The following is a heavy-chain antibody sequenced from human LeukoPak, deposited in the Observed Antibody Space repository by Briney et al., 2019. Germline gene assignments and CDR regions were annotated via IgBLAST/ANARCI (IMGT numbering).Heavy chain of an antibody. CDR2: IIPVFGTS. CDR1: GGTFSSYA. Sequence: SVTVSCKASGGTFSSYAISWVRQAPGQGLEWMGGIIPVFGTSNYAQKFQGRVTITADESTSTAYMELSSLRSEDTAVYYCARDPRYSDFHLGSGAFDLWGQGTMVTVSS. V-gene: IGHV1-69*13. D-gene: IGHD5-12*01. CDR3: ARDPRYSDFHLGSGAFDL. J-gene: IGHJ3*01.